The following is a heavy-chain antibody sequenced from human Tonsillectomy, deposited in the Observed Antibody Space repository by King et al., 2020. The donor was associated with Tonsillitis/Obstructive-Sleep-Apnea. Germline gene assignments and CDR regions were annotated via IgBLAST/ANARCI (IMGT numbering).Heavy chain of an antibody. CDR2: ISGNGGNT. D-gene: IGHD3-9*01. Sequence: VQLVESGGGLKQPGGSLRLSCAASGFTFSGYAMRWVRQAPGKGLEWVSGISGNGGNTYYADSVKGRFTISRHNFRNTLYLQINSLRAEDTAVYYCAKGTYYDTLSGQDNYNGLDVWGQGTTVIVSS. CDR3: AKGTYYDTLSGQDNYNGLDV. J-gene: IGHJ6*02. V-gene: IGHV3-23*04. CDR1: GFTFSGYA.